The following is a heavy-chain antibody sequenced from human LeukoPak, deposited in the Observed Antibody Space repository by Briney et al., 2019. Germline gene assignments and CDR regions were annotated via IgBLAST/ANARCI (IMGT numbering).Heavy chain of an antibody. J-gene: IGHJ4*02. D-gene: IGHD1-26*01. V-gene: IGHV3-30-3*01. Sequence: PGGSLRLSGAASGFIFSTYALHWVGQAPGKELQCVAVMSYDGNNKYYADSVKGRFTISRDNSQNSLYLQMNSLRAEDTAVYYCAIEAVVGAYFDYSGQGTPVTVSS. CDR1: GFIFSTYA. CDR2: MSYDGNNK. CDR3: AIEAVVGAYFDY.